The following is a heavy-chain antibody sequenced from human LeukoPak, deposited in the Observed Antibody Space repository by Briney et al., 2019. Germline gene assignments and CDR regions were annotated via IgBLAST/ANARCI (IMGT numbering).Heavy chain of an antibody. J-gene: IGHJ4*02. CDR2: IKEDGSEK. D-gene: IGHD6-19*01. V-gene: IGHV3-7*03. Sequence: GGSLRLSCAASGFTFSSYWMSWVRQAPGKGLEWVANIKEDGSEKYYVDSVKGRFTISRDNAKNSLYLQMNGLRAEDTAVYHCTRTGYSSGWYVYYFDYWGQGTLVTVSS. CDR1: GFTFSSYW. CDR3: TRTGYSSGWYVYYFDY.